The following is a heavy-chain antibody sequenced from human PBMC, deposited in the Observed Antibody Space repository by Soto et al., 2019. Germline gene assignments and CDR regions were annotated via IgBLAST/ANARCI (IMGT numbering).Heavy chain of an antibody. CDR2: IIPIFGTA. J-gene: IGHJ4*02. CDR3: ARPYDSSQSPRFDY. CDR1: GGTFSSYA. Sequence: EASVKVSCKASGGTFSSYAISWVRQAPGQGLEWMGGIIPIFGTANYAQKFQGRVTITADESTSTAYMELSSLRSDDTAVYYCARPYDSSQSPRFDYWGQGTLVTVSS. D-gene: IGHD3-22*01. V-gene: IGHV1-69*13.